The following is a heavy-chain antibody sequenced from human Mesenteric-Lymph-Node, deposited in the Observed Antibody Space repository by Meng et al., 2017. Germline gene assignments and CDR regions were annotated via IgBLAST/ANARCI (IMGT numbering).Heavy chain of an antibody. V-gene: IGHV1-69*08. CDR3: ARDYSSGPQRPDWYFDL. CDR2: IIPILGIA. D-gene: IGHD6-19*01. J-gene: IGHJ2*01. CDR1: GGTFSSYT. Sequence: HVQLVQSGAVVKKPGSSVKVSCKASGGTFSSYTISWVRQAPGQGLEWMGRIIPILGIANYAQKFQGRVTITADKSTSTAYMELSSLRSEDTAVYYCARDYSSGPQRPDWYFDLWGRGTLVTVSS.